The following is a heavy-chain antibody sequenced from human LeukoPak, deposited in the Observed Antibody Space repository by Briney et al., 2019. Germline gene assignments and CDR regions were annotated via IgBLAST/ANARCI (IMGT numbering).Heavy chain of an antibody. CDR1: GYTFSYYG. CDR2: ISGNNGDT. J-gene: IGHJ5*02. D-gene: IGHD3-9*01. V-gene: IGHV1-18*01. Sequence: ASVKVSCKASGYTFSYYGVTCLRQAPGQGLEWVGWISGNNGDTKNAQQFQGRLTIITDASTTTAYMELRSLKSDDTAVYYCAREVPLPDYDSVTGRATGFVLGWFDRWGKGTLVTVSS. CDR3: AREVPLPDYDSVTGRATGFVLGWFDR.